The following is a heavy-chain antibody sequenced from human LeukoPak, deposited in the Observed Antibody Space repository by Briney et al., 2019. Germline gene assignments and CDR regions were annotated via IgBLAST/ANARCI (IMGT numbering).Heavy chain of an antibody. Sequence: GGSLRLSCAASGFTFSSYWMSWVRQAPGKGLEWVANIKQDGSEKYYVDSVKGRFTISRDNAKNSLYLQMNSLRAEDTAVYYCAREKSDSSGYVDWLDPWGQGILVTVSS. CDR1: GFTFSSYW. CDR3: AREKSDSSGYVDWLDP. D-gene: IGHD3-22*01. CDR2: IKQDGSEK. V-gene: IGHV3-7*01. J-gene: IGHJ5*02.